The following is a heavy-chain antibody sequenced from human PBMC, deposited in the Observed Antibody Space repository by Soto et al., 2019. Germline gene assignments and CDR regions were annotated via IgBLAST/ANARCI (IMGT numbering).Heavy chain of an antibody. CDR3: ARLSGSGSYLYYYYYGMDV. J-gene: IGHJ6*02. V-gene: IGHV5-10-1*01. CDR1: GYRFSSYW. CDR2: IDPSDSYT. D-gene: IGHD3-10*01. Sequence: GESLKISCKGSGYRFSSYWISWVRQMPGKGLEWMGRIDPSDSYTNYSPSFQGHVTISADKSISTAYLQWSSLKASDTAMYYCARLSGSGSYLYYYYYGMDVWGQGTTVTVS.